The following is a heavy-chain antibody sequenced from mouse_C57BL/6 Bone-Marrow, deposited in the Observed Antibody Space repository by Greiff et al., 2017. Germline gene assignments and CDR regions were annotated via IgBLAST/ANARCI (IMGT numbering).Heavy chain of an antibody. CDR3: AKGYSNYVSYAMDY. J-gene: IGHJ4*01. D-gene: IGHD2-5*01. Sequence: EVQLQQSGPELVKPGASVKISCKASGYSFTGYYMNWVKQSPEKSLEWIGEINPSTGGTTYNQKFKAKATLTVDKSSSTAYMQLKSLTSEDSAVYYCAKGYSNYVSYAMDYWGQGTSVTVSS. CDR1: GYSFTGYY. CDR2: INPSTGGT. V-gene: IGHV1-42*01.